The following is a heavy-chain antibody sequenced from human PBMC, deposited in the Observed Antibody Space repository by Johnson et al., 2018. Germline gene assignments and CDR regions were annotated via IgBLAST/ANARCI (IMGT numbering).Heavy chain of an antibody. V-gene: IGHV3-23*04. CDR1: EFTFSSYA. Sequence: VQLVQSGGGLVQPGGSLGLSCAASEFTFSSYAMSWVRQAPGKGLEWVSAISGSGGSTYYADSVKGRFTIPRDNAKNSLYLQMNSLRAKETALYYCAKEGWFGGNYYYYYMDVWGKGTTVTVSS. CDR2: ISGSGGST. J-gene: IGHJ6*03. CDR3: AKEGWFGGNYYYYYMDV. D-gene: IGHD3-10*01.